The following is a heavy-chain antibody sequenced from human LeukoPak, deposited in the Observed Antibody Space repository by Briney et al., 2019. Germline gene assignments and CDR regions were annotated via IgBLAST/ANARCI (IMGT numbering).Heavy chain of an antibody. D-gene: IGHD3-22*01. J-gene: IGHJ4*02. CDR3: ARGTYYYDSSRYYFDY. V-gene: IGHV4-59*01. CDR2: IYYSGST. Sequence: SETLSLTCTVSGGSISSYYWSWIRQPPGKGLEWIGYIYYSGSTNYNPSLKSRVTIPVDTSKNQFSLKLSSVTAADTAVYYCARGTYYYDSSRYYFDYWGQGTLVTVSS. CDR1: GGSISSYY.